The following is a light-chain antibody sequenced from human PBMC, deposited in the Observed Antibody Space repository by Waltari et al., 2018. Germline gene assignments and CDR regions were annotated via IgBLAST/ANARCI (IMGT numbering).Light chain of an antibody. CDR2: DVS. V-gene: IGLV2-14*03. CDR1: GRDVGSYVY. Sequence: QSALTQPASVSGSPGQSITISCTGTGRDVGSYVYASWYQQHPGKGPKLMIFDVSNRPSGVSNRFSGSKSGNTASLTISGLQAEDEADYYCSSYTSSGTVIFGGGTKLTVL. CDR3: SSYTSSGTVI. J-gene: IGLJ2*01.